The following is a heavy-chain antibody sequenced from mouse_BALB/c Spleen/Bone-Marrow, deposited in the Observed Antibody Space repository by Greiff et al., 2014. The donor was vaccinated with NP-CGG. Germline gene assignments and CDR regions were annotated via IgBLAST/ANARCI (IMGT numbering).Heavy chain of an antibody. CDR3: ARGCYYGSSRYAMDY. V-gene: IGHV3-1*02. J-gene: IGHJ4*01. Sequence: VQLQQSGPDLVKPSQSLSLTCTVTGYSITSGYSWHWIRQFPGNKLEWMGYIHYSGSTNYNPSLKSRISITRDTSKNQFFLQLNSVTTEDTATYYCARGCYYGSSRYAMDYWCQGTSVTVSS. CDR2: IHYSGST. CDR1: GYSITSGYS. D-gene: IGHD1-1*01.